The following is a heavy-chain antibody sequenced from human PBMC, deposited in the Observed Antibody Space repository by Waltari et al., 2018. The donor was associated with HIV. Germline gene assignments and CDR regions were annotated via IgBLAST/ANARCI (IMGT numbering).Heavy chain of an antibody. CDR1: GFKFAIFP. V-gene: IGHV3-23*01. D-gene: IGHD5-18*01. CDR2: ISRSASAT. J-gene: IGHJ4*02. Sequence: EVQVLESGAGLARLGGSLRLSCIAFGFKFAIFPITWFRQPPGRGRERVSSISRSASATYDEDSVKGRATISRDNSMDMLSLHIKSLRVDDTAVYHCVTSGYNFVEFGHRLDFWGRGILVTVS. CDR3: VTSGYNFVEFGHRLDF.